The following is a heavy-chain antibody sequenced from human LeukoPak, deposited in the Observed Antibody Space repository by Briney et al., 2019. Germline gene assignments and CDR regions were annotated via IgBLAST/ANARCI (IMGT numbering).Heavy chain of an antibody. J-gene: IGHJ4*02. CDR1: DDSISSGGYS. V-gene: IGHV4-30-4*07. CDR3: ARDRGIMLTFGGIVAKGAHY. CDR2: IYDSGST. Sequence: SQTLSLTCTVSDDSISSGGYSWSWIRQPPGKGLEWIGYIYDSGSTYYNPSLKSRVTISIDMSKNQFSLKLSSVTAAETALYYCARDRGIMLTFGGIVAKGAHYWGQGTLVTVSS. D-gene: IGHD3-16*02.